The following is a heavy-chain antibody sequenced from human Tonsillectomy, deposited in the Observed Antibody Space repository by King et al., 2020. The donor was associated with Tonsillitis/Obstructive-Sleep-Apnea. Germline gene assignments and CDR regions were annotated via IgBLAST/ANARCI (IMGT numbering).Heavy chain of an antibody. J-gene: IGHJ3*01. CDR3: TRSKATIRIHGAPPDAFYL. CDR1: GYTFTNKY. CDR2: INPSGAST. Sequence: QLVQSGAEVKKPGASVKVSCKASGYTFTNKYIHWVRQAPGQGLEWMGIINPSGASTNYARKFQDRVTMTRDTSTSTVYMELSSLRSEDTAVYYCTRSKATIRIHGAPPDAFYLWGQGTMVTVSS. D-gene: IGHD5-12*01. V-gene: IGHV1-46*01.